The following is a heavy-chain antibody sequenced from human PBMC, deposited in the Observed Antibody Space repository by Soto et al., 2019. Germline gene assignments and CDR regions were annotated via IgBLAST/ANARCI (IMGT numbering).Heavy chain of an antibody. D-gene: IGHD1-7*01. CDR2: ISAYNGNT. Sequence: SVKVSCRASGYTFRNYGISWVRQVPGHGLEWMAWISAYNGNTYYAQKVQDRVTMTTDRSTSTAYMELRSLTSDDTAAYYCARDRPGGELLPGDYYYYGMDVWGQGTTVTVSS. V-gene: IGHV1-18*01. J-gene: IGHJ6*02. CDR1: GYTFRNYG. CDR3: ARDRPGGELLPGDYYYYGMDV.